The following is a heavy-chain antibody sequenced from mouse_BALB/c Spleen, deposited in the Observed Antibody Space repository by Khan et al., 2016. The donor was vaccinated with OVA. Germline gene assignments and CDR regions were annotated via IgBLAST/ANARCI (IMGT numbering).Heavy chain of an antibody. CDR3: ARDRIDY. J-gene: IGHJ2*01. Sequence: QVQLKQSVAELAKPGASVKMSCKASGYTFTSYWMHWVKQRPGQGLEWIGYINPSSGYTEYNQNFKDKATLTADKSSNTAYMQLSSLTSEDSAVYYCARDRIDYGGQGTTLTVSS. V-gene: IGHV1-7*01. CDR1: GYTFTSYW. CDR2: INPSSGYT.